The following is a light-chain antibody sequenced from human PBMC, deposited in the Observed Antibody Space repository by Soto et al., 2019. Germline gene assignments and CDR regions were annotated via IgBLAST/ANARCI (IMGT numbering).Light chain of an antibody. CDR3: QQSLTIPYT. V-gene: IGKV1-39*01. CDR1: QTISTH. Sequence: DIQMTQSPSSLSESVRDRVTITCRASQTISTHLNWYQQKPGKAPKLLFYAASTLQSGVPSRFSGSGSGTDFTLTINSLQPEDFATYYCQQSLTIPYTFGQGTKLEIK. CDR2: AAS. J-gene: IGKJ2*01.